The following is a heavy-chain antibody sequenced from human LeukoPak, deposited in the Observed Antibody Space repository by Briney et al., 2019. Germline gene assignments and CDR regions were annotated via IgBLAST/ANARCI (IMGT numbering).Heavy chain of an antibody. D-gene: IGHD6-19*01. CDR2: ISAYNGDT. Sequence: ASVKVSCKPSGYTFTSHSISWVRQAPAHGLEWIGWISAYNGDTKYAEKTQGRVTMTTDASTTTAYMELRSLRSDDTGVYYCARDPSNNSGWFAYLDSWGEGTLVTVSS. V-gene: IGHV1-18*01. CDR1: GYTFTSHS. CDR3: ARDPSNNSGWFAYLDS. J-gene: IGHJ4*02.